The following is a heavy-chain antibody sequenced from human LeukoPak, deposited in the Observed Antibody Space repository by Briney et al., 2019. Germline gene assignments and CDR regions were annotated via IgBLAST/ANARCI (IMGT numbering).Heavy chain of an antibody. CDR1: GYTFTNYY. D-gene: IGHD6-19*01. J-gene: IGHJ6*03. CDR2: ITPSGGST. Sequence: ASVKVSCKASGYTFTNYYMHWVRQAPGQGLEWLGLITPSGGSTWYAQKFQGRVTMTRDMSTSTAYMELRSLRSDDTAVYYCARTGQWLYYYYMDVWGKGTTVTVSS. V-gene: IGHV1-46*01. CDR3: ARTGQWLYYYYMDV.